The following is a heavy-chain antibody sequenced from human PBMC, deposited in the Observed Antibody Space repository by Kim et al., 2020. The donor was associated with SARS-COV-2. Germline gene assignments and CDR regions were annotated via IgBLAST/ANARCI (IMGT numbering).Heavy chain of an antibody. CDR2: VYYTGGT. D-gene: IGHD1-1*01. CDR1: GVSINSHY. J-gene: IGHJ4*02. Sequence: SETLSLTCTVSGVSINSHYWIWIRQPPGKGLEWIGYVYYTGGTSYNPSLTSRVTISLDTSKNQFSLQLTSVTAADTAVYYCARMPDAPPWNRYFHSWGQGTLVSVSS. CDR3: ARMPDAPPWNRYFHS. V-gene: IGHV4-59*11.